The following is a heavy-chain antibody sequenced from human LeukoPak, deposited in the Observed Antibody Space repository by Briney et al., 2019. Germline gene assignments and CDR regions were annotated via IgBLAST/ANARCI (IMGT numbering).Heavy chain of an antibody. CDR1: GFTFSSYA. J-gene: IGHJ4*02. CDR3: AKYGSGTYYNGLH. D-gene: IGHD3-10*01. CDR2: ISVSGENA. Sequence: GGSLRLSCAASGFTFSSYAMTWVRQAPGKGLQWVSTISVSGENAYYADSVKGRFTISRDISKSTLYLQMNSLRGEDTALYYCAKYGSGTYYNGLHWGQGTLVTVSS. V-gene: IGHV3-23*01.